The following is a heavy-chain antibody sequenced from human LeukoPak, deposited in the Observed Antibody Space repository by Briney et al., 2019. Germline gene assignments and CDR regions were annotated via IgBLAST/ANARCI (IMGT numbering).Heavy chain of an antibody. CDR1: GFTFSSYA. D-gene: IGHD5-12*01. V-gene: IGHV3-23*01. Sequence: GGSLRLXCAASGFTFSSYAMSWVRPAPGKGLEWVSAISGSGGSTYYADSVKGRFTISRDNSKNTLYLQMNSLRAEDTAVYYCAKVIVAGYAFDIWGQGTMVTVSS. CDR2: ISGSGGST. J-gene: IGHJ3*02. CDR3: AKVIVAGYAFDI.